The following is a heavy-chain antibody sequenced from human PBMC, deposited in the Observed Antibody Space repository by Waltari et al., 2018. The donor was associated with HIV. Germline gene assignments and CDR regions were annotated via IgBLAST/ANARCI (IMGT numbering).Heavy chain of an antibody. CDR2: INIDGRRI. V-gene: IGHV3-74*01. CDR3: SRDTFGEYDY. D-gene: IGHD3-10*01. J-gene: IGHJ4*02. CDR1: GFSVSSYW. Sequence: EVQLVQSGGGLIKPGGSLRLSCAASGFSVSSYWMNWVRQTPGKGLVWVSRINIDGRRIDYADSVRCRFTISRDSAKNTLSLQMNSLTEEDTAVHYCSRDTFGEYDYWGQGTLVTVSS.